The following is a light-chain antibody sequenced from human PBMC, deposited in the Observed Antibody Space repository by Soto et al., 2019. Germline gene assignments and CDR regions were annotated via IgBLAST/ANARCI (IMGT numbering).Light chain of an antibody. J-gene: IGLJ3*02. Sequence: QSALTQPASVSGSPGQSITSSCTGTSSDVGAYNYVSWYQQHPGKAPKLMIYEVTNRPSGVSNRFSGSKSGNTASLTISGLQAEDEADYYCSSYTSSRTWVFGGGTKLTVL. CDR3: SSYTSSRTWV. CDR1: SSDVGAYNY. V-gene: IGLV2-14*01. CDR2: EVT.